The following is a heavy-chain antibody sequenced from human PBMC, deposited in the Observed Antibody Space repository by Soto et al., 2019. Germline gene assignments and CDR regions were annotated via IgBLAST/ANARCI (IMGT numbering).Heavy chain of an antibody. CDR2: IYYSGST. D-gene: IGHD5-18*01. CDR3: ASRGYSYGRPFDP. V-gene: IGHV4-39*01. J-gene: IGHJ5*02. CDR1: GDSISSSSYY. Sequence: SETLSLTCTVSGDSISSSSYYWSWIRQPPGKGLEWIGNIYYSGSTYYNPSLKSRVTISVDTSKNQFSLKLSSVTAADTAVYYCASRGYSYGRPFDPWGQGTVVTVSS.